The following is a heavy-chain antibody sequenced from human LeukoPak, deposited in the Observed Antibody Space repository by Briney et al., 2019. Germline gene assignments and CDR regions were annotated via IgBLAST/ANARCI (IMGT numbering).Heavy chain of an antibody. Sequence: GGSLRLSCAASGFTVSSNYMSWVRQAPGKGLEWVSVIYSGGSTYYADSVKGRFTISRDNAKNSVHLQMNSLRAEDTAVYYCVRVVHYGSGPAVGWGQGTLVTVSS. CDR1: GFTVSSNY. V-gene: IGHV3-53*01. D-gene: IGHD3-10*01. J-gene: IGHJ4*02. CDR2: IYSGGST. CDR3: VRVVHYGSGPAVG.